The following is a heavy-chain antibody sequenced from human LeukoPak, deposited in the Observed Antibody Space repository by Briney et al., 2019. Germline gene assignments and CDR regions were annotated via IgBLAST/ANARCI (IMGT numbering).Heavy chain of an antibody. CDR3: TTWVGAHFDF. V-gene: IGHV3-23*01. J-gene: IGHJ4*02. D-gene: IGHD1-26*01. CDR2: IDGPTFRT. Sequence: PGGSLRLSCAASGFTFSNYAMHWVRQAPGKGLEWVSTIDGPTFRTHYADSVMGRFTIFRDNSKNTLYLQMNSLRAEDTAVYFCTTWVGAHFDFWGQGTLVTVSS. CDR1: GFTFSNYA.